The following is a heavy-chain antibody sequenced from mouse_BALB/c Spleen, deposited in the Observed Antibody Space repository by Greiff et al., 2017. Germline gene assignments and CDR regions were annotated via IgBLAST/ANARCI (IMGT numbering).Heavy chain of an antibody. D-gene: IGHD2-2*01. CDR2: IYPGNGDT. Sequence: LQQPGAELVKPGASVKMSCKASGYTFTSYNMHWVKQTPGQGLEWIGAIYPGNGDTSYNQKFKGKATLTADKSSSTAYMQLSSLTSEDSAVYYCARLGYDFDYWGQGTTLTVSS. J-gene: IGHJ2*01. CDR1: GYTFTSYN. V-gene: IGHV1-12*01. CDR3: ARLGYDFDY.